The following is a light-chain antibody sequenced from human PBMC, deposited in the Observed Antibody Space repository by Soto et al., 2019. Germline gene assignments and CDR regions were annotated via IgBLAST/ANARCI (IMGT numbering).Light chain of an antibody. V-gene: IGKV3-20*01. J-gene: IGKJ4*01. CDR2: GAS. Sequence: EIVLTQSPGTLSVSPGERATLSCRASQSVGRNYLAWYQQKPGQAPRLLIYGASSRATGIPDRFSGSASGTDFTLTISRLEPEDFAVYYWQQYAESPLTFGGGTKVETK. CDR3: QQYAESPLT. CDR1: QSVGRNY.